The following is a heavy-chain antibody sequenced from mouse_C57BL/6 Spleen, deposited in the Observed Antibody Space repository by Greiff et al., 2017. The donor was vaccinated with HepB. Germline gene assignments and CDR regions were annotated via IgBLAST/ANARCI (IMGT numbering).Heavy chain of an antibody. V-gene: IGHV1-18*01. J-gene: IGHJ3*01. CDR3: ARIYGSTSWFAY. Sequence: EVQLQQSGPELVKPGASVKIPCKASGYTFTDYSMDWVKQSHGKSLEWIGDINPNNGGTIYNQKFKGKATLTVDKSSSTAYMELRSLTSEDTAVYYCARIYGSTSWFAYWGQGTLVTVSA. CDR1: GYTFTDYS. CDR2: INPNNGGT. D-gene: IGHD1-1*01.